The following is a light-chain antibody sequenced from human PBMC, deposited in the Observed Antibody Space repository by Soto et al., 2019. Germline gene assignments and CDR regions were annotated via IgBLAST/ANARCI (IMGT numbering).Light chain of an antibody. J-gene: IGKJ4*01. CDR3: QQYDIFPLT. Sequence: DIQMTQSPSTLSASVGDRVTITCRASQSISSWLAWYQQKPGKAPKLLIYEASTLQSGVPSRFSGRGSGTEVTLTISSLQADDFATYFCQQYDIFPLTFAGGTKVEIK. V-gene: IGKV1-5*03. CDR1: QSISSW. CDR2: EAS.